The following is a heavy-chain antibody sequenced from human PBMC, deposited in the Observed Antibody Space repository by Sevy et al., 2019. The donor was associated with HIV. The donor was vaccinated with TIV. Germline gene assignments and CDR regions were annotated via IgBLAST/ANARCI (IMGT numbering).Heavy chain of an antibody. D-gene: IGHD3-3*01. J-gene: IGHJ6*03. CDR3: ARESPHDPTYYDFWSGNNYYMDV. CDR2: IYYSGRT. V-gene: IGHV4-59*01. Sequence: SETLSLTCTVSGGSISSYYWSWIRQPPGKGLEWIGYIYYSGRTNYNPSLRSRVTISLDTSKNQFYLKLSFLTAADTAVYYCARESPHDPTYYDFWSGNNYYMDVGGKGTTVTVSS. CDR1: GGSISSYY.